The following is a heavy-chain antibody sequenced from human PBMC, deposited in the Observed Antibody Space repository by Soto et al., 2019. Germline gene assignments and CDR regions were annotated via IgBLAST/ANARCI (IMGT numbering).Heavy chain of an antibody. CDR1: GRYITAYH. Sequence: QLQLQESGPGLVKASETLSLTCTVSGRYITAYHWSWIRQFPGHKLEWIGYLYDGGTTDYNPALKSRVTISGDTSKNNVDLNLGYVTAADTAVYYGARGFGDFGPSFCGMDVWGQGTTVIVSS. J-gene: IGHJ6*02. CDR3: ARGFGDFGPSFCGMDV. CDR2: LYDGGTT. V-gene: IGHV4-59*01. D-gene: IGHD3-10*01.